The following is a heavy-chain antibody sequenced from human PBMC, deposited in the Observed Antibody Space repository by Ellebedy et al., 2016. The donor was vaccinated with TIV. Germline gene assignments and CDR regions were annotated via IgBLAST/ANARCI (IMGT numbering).Heavy chain of an antibody. CDR3: AKVHMVRKYYYYGMDV. V-gene: IGHV3-23*01. CDR2: ISRSGGST. J-gene: IGHJ6*02. D-gene: IGHD3-10*01. CDR1: GFPFDNYA. Sequence: GESLKISCAASGFPFDNYALSWVRQAPGKGRERVSAISRSGGSTYYAAFVQGRLTISRDNSKNTLFLQLNSLRAEDAAVYYCAKVHMVRKYYYYGMDVWGQGTTVTVSS.